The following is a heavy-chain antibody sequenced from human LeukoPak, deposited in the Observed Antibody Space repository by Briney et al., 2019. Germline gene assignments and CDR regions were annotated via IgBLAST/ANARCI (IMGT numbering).Heavy chain of an antibody. CDR3: TRRLDD. D-gene: IGHD3-16*01. CDR1: GFTFSSYA. Sequence: PGGSLRLSCAASGFTFSSYAMHWVRQAPGKGLEWVANIKHDESEKNYLDSVKGRFTISRDNAQNSSYLQMNGLRVEDTAVYYCTRRLDDWGQGTLVTVSS. J-gene: IGHJ4*02. V-gene: IGHV3-7*01. CDR2: IKHDESEK.